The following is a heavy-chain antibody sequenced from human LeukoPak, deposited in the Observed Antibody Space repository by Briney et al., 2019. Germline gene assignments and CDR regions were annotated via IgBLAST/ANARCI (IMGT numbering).Heavy chain of an antibody. CDR2: IYYSGST. V-gene: IGHV4-59*01. Sequence: PSETLSLTCTVSGGSISSYYWSWIRQPPGKGLEWIGYIYYSGSTNYNPSLKSRVTISVDTSKNQFSLKLCSVTAADTAVYYCAISYYDILTGYSSAFDYWGQGTLVTVSS. J-gene: IGHJ4*02. D-gene: IGHD3-9*01. CDR1: GGSISSYY. CDR3: AISYYDILTGYSSAFDY.